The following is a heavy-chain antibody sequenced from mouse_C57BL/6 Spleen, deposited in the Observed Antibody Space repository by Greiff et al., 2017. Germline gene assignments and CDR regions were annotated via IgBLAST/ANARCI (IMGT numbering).Heavy chain of an antibody. Sequence: QVQLQQPGAELVKPGASVKLSCKASGYTFTSYWMQWVKQRPGQGLEWIGEIDPSDSYTNYNQKFKGKATLTVDTSSSTAYMQRSSLTSEDSAVYYCARRAYYSNYPAWFAYWGQGTLVTVSA. CDR1: GYTFTSYW. V-gene: IGHV1-50*01. D-gene: IGHD2-5*01. CDR2: IDPSDSYT. J-gene: IGHJ3*01. CDR3: ARRAYYSNYPAWFAY.